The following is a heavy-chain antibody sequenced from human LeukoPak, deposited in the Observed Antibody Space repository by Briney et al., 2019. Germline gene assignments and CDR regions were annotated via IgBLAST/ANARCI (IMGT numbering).Heavy chain of an antibody. J-gene: IGHJ4*02. CDR3: ARGRNSVYYFNVVAPYYFDY. D-gene: IGHD3-22*01. CDR2: INPNSGGT. Sequence: ASVKVSCKASGYTFTSYYMHWVRQAPGQGLEWMGRINPNSGGTNYAQKFQGRVTMTRDTSINTAYMDLSRLRSDDTAVYYCARGRNSVYYFNVVAPYYFDYWGQGTLVTVSS. V-gene: IGHV1-2*06. CDR1: GYTFTSYY.